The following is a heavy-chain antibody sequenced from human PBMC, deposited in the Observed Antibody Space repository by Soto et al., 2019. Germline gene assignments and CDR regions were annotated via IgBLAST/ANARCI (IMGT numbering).Heavy chain of an antibody. Sequence: QVQLVQSGAEVKKPGSSVKVSCKASGGTFSSYAISWVRQAPGQGLEWMGGISPIFGTAHYAQKFQGRVTITADESTGTAYMELSSLRSEDTAVYYCAGRIVGAADAFDIWGQGTMVTVSS. CDR2: ISPIFGTA. J-gene: IGHJ3*02. CDR1: GGTFSSYA. CDR3: AGRIVGAADAFDI. V-gene: IGHV1-69*12. D-gene: IGHD1-26*01.